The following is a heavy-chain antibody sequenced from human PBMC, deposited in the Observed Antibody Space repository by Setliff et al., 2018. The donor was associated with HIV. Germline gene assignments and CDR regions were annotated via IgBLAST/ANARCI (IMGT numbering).Heavy chain of an antibody. CDR3: ARLGWQQNYYYYYMDV. CDR1: GGSIRSDSYY. CDR2: INHSGDT. V-gene: IGHV4-39*07. D-gene: IGHD6-13*01. J-gene: IGHJ6*03. Sequence: SETLSLTCTVSGGSIRSDSYYWNWIRQPPGKGLEWIGEINHSGDTNYNPSLKSRVTISVDTSKNQFSLNLNSVTAADTAVYYCARLGWQQNYYYYYMDVWGKGTTVTVSS.